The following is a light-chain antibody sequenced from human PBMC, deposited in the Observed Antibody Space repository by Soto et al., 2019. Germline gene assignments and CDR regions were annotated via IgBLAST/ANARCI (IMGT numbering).Light chain of an antibody. CDR2: DAS. J-gene: IGKJ4*01. V-gene: IGKV1-5*01. Sequence: DSQMTQSPSTLSASVGDRVTITCRASQSISSWLAWYQQKPGKAPKLLIYDASSLESGVPSRFSAGGSGTEFTLTISSLQPDDFATYDCQQYDCYSPTCGGGTKVEIK. CDR3: QQYDCYSPT. CDR1: QSISSW.